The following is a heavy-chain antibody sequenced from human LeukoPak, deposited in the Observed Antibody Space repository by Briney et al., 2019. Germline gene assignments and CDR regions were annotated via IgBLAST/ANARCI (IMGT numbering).Heavy chain of an antibody. Sequence: SETLSLTCTVSGDSISSYYWSWIRQPPGKGLEWIAYIYYSGSTNYNPSLKSRVTISGDTSKNQFSLKLSSVTAADTAVYYCARHSRAVGAFDIWGQGTMVTVFS. V-gene: IGHV4-59*08. CDR1: GDSISSYY. J-gene: IGHJ3*02. CDR3: ARHSRAVGAFDI. D-gene: IGHD4-23*01. CDR2: IYYSGST.